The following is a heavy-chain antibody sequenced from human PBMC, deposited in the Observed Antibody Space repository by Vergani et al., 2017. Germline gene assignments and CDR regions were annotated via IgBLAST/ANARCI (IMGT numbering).Heavy chain of an antibody. CDR3: ARSADSRGYYDVFDI. D-gene: IGHD3-22*01. Sequence: EVQLVQSGAEVKKPGESLKISCKGSGYSFTSYWIGWVRQMPGKGLEWMGIIFPGDSDTRYSPSFQVQVTISGGKFISTAYLQWSRLKASASAMYYWARSADSRGYYDVFDIWGQGTMVTVSS. CDR2: IFPGDSDT. CDR1: GYSFTSYW. J-gene: IGHJ3*02. V-gene: IGHV5-51*01.